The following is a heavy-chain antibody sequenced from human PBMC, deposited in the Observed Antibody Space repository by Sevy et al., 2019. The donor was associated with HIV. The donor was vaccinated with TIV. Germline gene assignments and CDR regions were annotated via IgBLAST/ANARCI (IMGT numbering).Heavy chain of an antibody. CDR3: ARLYHDGSAVQAFDI. CDR1: GGTFRSYG. CDR2: FIAIFGTT. V-gene: IGHV1-69*13. J-gene: IGHJ3*02. D-gene: IGHD3-22*01. Sequence: ASVKVSCKASGGTFRSYGISWVRQAPGQGLEWMGIFIAIFGTTNYAQRFQGRVTFTADESTSTAFMELSSLRSEDTAVYYCARLYHDGSAVQAFDIWGQGTMVTVSS.